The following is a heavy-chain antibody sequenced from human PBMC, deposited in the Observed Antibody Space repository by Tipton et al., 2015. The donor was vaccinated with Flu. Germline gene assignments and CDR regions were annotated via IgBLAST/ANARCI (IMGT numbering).Heavy chain of an antibody. CDR1: GFGFSTYE. CDR2: ISASGTTR. D-gene: IGHD3-10*01. J-gene: IGHJ4*02. V-gene: IGHV3-48*03. Sequence: SLRLSCAASGFGFSTYEMSWVRQTPGKGPEWISYISASGTTRESADSVKGRFVISRDNAKIILHLDMNRLRAEDTAIYYCVTDYGGHWGQGTLVTVSS. CDR3: VTDYGGH.